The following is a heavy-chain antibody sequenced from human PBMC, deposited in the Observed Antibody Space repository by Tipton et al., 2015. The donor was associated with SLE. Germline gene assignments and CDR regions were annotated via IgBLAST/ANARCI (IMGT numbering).Heavy chain of an antibody. V-gene: IGHV4-59*01. D-gene: IGHD6-13*01. Sequence: TLSLTCTVSGGSISSYYWSWIRQPPGKGLEWIGYIYYSGSTNYNPSLKSRVTISVDTSKNQSSLKLSSVTAADTAVYYCARVAWAAAGNWYFDLWGRGTLVTVSS. CDR3: ARVAWAAAGNWYFDL. J-gene: IGHJ2*01. CDR2: IYYSGST. CDR1: GGSISSYY.